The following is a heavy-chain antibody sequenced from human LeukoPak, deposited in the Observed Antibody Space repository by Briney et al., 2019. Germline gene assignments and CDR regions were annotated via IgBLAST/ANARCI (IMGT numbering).Heavy chain of an antibody. Sequence: SGGSLRLSCATSGFTFSNYWMTWVRQAPGRRLEWVANIKRDGSEKFYVDSVKGRFTISRDNAENSLYLQMNSLRAEDTAVYYCARDGDSFDYWGQGTLVSVSS. CDR2: IKRDGSEK. CDR1: GFTFSNYW. CDR3: ARDGDSFDY. V-gene: IGHV3-7*01. D-gene: IGHD3-3*01. J-gene: IGHJ4*02.